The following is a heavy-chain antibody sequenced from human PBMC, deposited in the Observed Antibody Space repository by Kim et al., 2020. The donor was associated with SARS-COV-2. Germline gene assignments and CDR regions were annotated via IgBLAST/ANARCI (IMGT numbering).Heavy chain of an antibody. V-gene: IGHV3-48*03. D-gene: IGHD3-22*01. CDR2: ISSSGSTI. CDR1: GFTFSSYE. Sequence: GGSLRLSCAASGFTFSSYEMNWVRQAPGKGLEWVSYISSSGSTIYYADSVKGRFTISRDNAKNSLYLQMNSLRAEDTAVYYCARAGRLYYYDSSGYEYWGQGTLVTVSS. CDR3: ARAGRLYYYDSSGYEY. J-gene: IGHJ4*02.